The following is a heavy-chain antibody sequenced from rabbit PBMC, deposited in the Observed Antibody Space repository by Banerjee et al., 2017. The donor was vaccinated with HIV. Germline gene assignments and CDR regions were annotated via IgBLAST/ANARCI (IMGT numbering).Heavy chain of an antibody. CDR2: IYGGSGSKT. CDR3: ARDLAGVIGWNFDL. V-gene: IGHV1S40*01. D-gene: IGHD4-1*01. Sequence: QSLEESGGDLVKPGASLTLTCTASGFSFSSSYYMCWVRQAPGKGLEWIGCIYGGSGSKTHYASWVKGRFTISETSSTTVTLQMTSLTVADTATYFCARDLAGVIGWNFDLWGPGTLVTVS. J-gene: IGHJ4*01. CDR1: GFSFSSSYY.